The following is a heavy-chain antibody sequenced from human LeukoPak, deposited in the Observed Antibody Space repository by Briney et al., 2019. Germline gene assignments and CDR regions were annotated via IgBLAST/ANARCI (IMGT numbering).Heavy chain of an antibody. CDR1: GYSISSGYY. Sequence: KPSETLSLTCAVSGYSISSGYYWGWIRQPPGKGLEWIGSIYHSGSTYYNPSLKSRVTISVDTSKNQFSLKLSSVTAADTAVYYCARRVEYSKAWDYWGQGTLVTVSS. J-gene: IGHJ4*02. D-gene: IGHD4-11*01. CDR2: IYHSGST. CDR3: ARRVEYSKAWDY. V-gene: IGHV4-38-2*01.